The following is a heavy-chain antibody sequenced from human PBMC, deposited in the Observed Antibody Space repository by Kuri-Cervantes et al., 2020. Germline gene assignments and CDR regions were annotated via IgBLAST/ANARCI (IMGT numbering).Heavy chain of an antibody. J-gene: IGHJ4*02. D-gene: IGHD6-19*01. V-gene: IGHV3-73*01. Sequence: GESLKISCAASGFSFSDSPVHWVRQASGRGLEWVGRIRRKPDSNVTVYAASVQGRFTFSRDDSKNTAYLQMNNLKNEDTAVYYCTAVSSGWKIDYWGQGTLVTVSS. CDR1: GFSFSDSP. CDR2: IRRKPDSNVT. CDR3: TAVSSGWKIDY.